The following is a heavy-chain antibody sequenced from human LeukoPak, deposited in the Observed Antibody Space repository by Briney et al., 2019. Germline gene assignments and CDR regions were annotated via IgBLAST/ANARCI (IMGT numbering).Heavy chain of an antibody. J-gene: IGHJ3*02. CDR2: ISAYNGNT. CDR1: GYTFTSYG. D-gene: IGHD3-22*01. V-gene: IGHV1-18*01. CDR3: ARERSTMIAVVSQADAFDI. Sequence: ASVKVSCKASGYTFTSYGISWVRQAPGQGLEWMGWISAYNGNTNYAQKLQGRVTMTTDTSTSTAYMELRSLRSDDTAVYYCARERSTMIAVVSQADAFDIWGQGTMVTVSS.